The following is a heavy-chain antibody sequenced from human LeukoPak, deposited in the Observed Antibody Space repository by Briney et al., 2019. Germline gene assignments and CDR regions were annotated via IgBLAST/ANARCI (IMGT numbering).Heavy chain of an antibody. CDR3: ARRLYDSSGYYDSGAFDI. J-gene: IGHJ3*02. D-gene: IGHD3-22*01. CDR1: GGTFSSYA. CDR2: IIPIFGTA. V-gene: IGHV1-69*13. Sequence: ASVKVSCKASGGTFSSYAISWVRQAPGEGLEWMGGIIPIFGTANYAQKFQGRVTITADESTSTAYMELSSLRSEDTAVYYCARRLYDSSGYYDSGAFDIWGQGTMVTVSS.